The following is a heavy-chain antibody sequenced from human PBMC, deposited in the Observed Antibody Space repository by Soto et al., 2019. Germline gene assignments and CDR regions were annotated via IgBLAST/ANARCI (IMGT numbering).Heavy chain of an antibody. Sequence: EVQLLESGGGLAQPGGSLRLSCAASGFTFRSNVLSWVRQAPGKGLDWVSGITGSGRDTYYADSVKGRFTISRDNSKNMVFLQMNSLRAEDTALYYCAKNGLDNSPSAIDSWGPGTLVTVSS. V-gene: IGHV3-23*01. CDR3: AKNGLDNSPSAIDS. CDR1: GFTFRSNV. J-gene: IGHJ4*02. D-gene: IGHD2-8*01. CDR2: ITGSGRDT.